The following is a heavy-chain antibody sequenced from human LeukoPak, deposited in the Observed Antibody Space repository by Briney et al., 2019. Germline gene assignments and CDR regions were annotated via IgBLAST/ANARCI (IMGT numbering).Heavy chain of an antibody. Sequence: SVKVSCKASGGTFSSYAISWVRQAPGQGLEWMGGIIPIFGTANYAQKFQGRVTITADESTSTAYMELSSLRSEDTAVYYCTIGYCSSTSCYPLVDVWGRGTTVTVSS. CDR3: TIGYCSSTSCYPLVDV. J-gene: IGHJ6*02. CDR1: GGTFSSYA. CDR2: IIPIFGTA. D-gene: IGHD2-2*01. V-gene: IGHV1-69*13.